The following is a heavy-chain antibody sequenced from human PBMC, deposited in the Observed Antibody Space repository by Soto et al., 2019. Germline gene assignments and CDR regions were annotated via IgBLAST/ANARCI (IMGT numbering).Heavy chain of an antibody. CDR1: GGSFSGYY. V-gene: IGHV4-34*01. J-gene: IGHJ6*02. CDR3: ARFPVWLYYYYGMDV. CDR2: INHSGST. D-gene: IGHD5-12*01. Sequence: SETLSLTCAVYGGSFSGYYWSWIRQPPGKGLEWIGEINHSGSTNYNPSLKSRVTISVDTSKNQFSLKLSSVTAADTAVYYCARFPVWLYYYYGMDVWGQGTTVTV.